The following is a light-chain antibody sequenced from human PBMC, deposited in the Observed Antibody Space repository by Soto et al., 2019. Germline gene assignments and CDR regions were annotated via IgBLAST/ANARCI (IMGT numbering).Light chain of an antibody. CDR2: EVT. CDR3: SSYTTSSTVV. Sequence: QSALAQPRSVSGSPGQLLTISCTGTSSDVDDYRYVSWYQQYPGRAPKLMIYEVTSRPSGVSNRFSGSKSGNTASLTISGLQPEDEAEYYCSSYTTSSTVVFGTGTKVTVL. CDR1: SSDVDDYRY. V-gene: IGLV2-14*03. J-gene: IGLJ1*01.